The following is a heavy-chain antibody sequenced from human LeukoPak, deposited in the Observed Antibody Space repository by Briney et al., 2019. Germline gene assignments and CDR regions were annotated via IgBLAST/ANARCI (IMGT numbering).Heavy chain of an antibody. D-gene: IGHD3-10*01. CDR2: ISGSGGST. CDR3: AKDLGNNMVRGVHF. V-gene: IGHV3-23*01. CDR1: GFTFSSSA. Sequence: GGSLRLSCAASGFTFSSSAMTWVRQAPGKGLEWVSGISGSGGSTNYADSVKGRFTISRDNSKNTLYLQMNSLRAEDTAVYNCAKDLGNNMVRGVHFWGQGALVTVSS. J-gene: IGHJ4*02.